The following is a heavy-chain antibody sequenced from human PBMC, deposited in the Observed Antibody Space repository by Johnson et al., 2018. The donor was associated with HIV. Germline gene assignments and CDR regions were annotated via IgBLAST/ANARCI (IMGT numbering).Heavy chain of an antibody. J-gene: IGHJ3*02. V-gene: IGHV3-30*02. Sequence: QVQLVESGGGLVQPGGSLGLSCAASGFRFSTSAMTWVRQAPGKGLEWVAFIGYDGSHTYYADSVKGRFTVSRDRSKNTLYLQMNRLRVEDTAVYYCAKEDFSSVVSSDDTFDIWGQGTMVTLSS. CDR1: GFRFSTSA. D-gene: IGHD2-2*01. CDR3: AKEDFSSVVSSDDTFDI. CDR2: IGYDGSHT.